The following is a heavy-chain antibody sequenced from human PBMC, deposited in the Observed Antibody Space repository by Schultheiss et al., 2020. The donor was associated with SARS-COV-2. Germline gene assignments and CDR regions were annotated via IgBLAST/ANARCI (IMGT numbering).Heavy chain of an antibody. D-gene: IGHD6-6*01. J-gene: IGHJ6*02. CDR3: KQLAYGMDV. CDR2: MNPNSGNT. CDR1: GYTFTSYY. Sequence: ASVKVSCKASGYTFTSYYMHWVRQATGQGLEWMGWMNPNSGNTGYAQKFQGRVTMTRNTSISTAYMELSSLRSEDTAVYYCKQLAYGMDVWGQGTTVTVSS. V-gene: IGHV1-8*02.